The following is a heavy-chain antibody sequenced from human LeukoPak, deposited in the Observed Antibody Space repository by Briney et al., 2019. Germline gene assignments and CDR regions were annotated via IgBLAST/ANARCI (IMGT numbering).Heavy chain of an antibody. CDR3: ARVLDIAIVPAALAFDI. J-gene: IGHJ3*02. Sequence: ASVKVSCMASGYTFTSYDINWVRQATGQGLEWMGWMNPNSGNTGYAQKFQGRVTMTRNTSISTAYMDLSSLRSEDTAVYYCARVLDIAIVPAALAFDIWGQGTLVTVSS. D-gene: IGHD2-2*03. CDR2: MNPNSGNT. CDR1: GYTFTSYD. V-gene: IGHV1-8*01.